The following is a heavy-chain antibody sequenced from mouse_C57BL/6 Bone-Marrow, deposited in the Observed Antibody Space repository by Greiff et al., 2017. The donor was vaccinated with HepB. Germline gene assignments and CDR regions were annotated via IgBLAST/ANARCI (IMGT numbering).Heavy chain of an antibody. CDR1: GYTFTSYW. CDR2: IHPSDSDT. D-gene: IGHD1-1*01. J-gene: IGHJ1*03. V-gene: IGHV1-74*01. CDR3: AIITTVVEGYFDG. Sequence: QVQLKQPGAELVKPGASVKVSCKASGYTFTSYWMHWVKQRPGQGLEWIGRIHPSDSDTNYNQKFKGKATLTVDKSSSTAYMQLSSLTSEYSAVYYCAIITTVVEGYFDGWGTGTTLTVSS.